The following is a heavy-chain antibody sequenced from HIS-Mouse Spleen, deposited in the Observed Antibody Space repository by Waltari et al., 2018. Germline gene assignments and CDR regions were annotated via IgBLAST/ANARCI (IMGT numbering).Heavy chain of an antibody. V-gene: IGHV3-30*18. CDR2: ISYDGSNK. CDR1: GFPCSSYG. J-gene: IGHJ5*02. D-gene: IGHD6-13*01. Sequence: QVQLVESGVGVVQPGRSLRLPCASSGFPCSSYGMSCVRQATGKGLEWVAVISYDGSNKYYADSVKGRFTISRDNSKNTLYLQMNSLRAEDTAVYYCAKEYSSSHNWFDPWGQGTLVTVSS. CDR3: AKEYSSSHNWFDP.